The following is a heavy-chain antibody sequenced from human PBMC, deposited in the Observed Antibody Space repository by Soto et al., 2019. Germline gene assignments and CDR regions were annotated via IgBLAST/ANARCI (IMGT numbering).Heavy chain of an antibody. CDR3: ARGGRASSGSCCWFDL. D-gene: IGHD2-15*01. J-gene: IGHJ5*02. Sequence: QVQLVQSGAEVKKPGSSVKVSCKASGGTFSSYTISWVRQAPGQGLEWMGRIIPILGIANYAQKFQGRVTITADKSKSTAYMELSSLRYEDTDVYYCARGGRASSGSCCWFDLWGQGTLVTVSS. CDR2: IIPILGIA. V-gene: IGHV1-69*02. CDR1: GGTFSSYT.